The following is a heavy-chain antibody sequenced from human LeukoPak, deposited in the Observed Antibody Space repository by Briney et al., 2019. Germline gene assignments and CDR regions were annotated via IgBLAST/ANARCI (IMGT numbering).Heavy chain of an antibody. V-gene: IGHV1-2*02. J-gene: IGHJ4*02. CDR3: ATVSDYGDYGY. Sequence: ASVKVSCKASGYTFTGYYMHWVRQAPGQGLEWMGWINPNSGGAIYAQKFQGRVTMTEDTSTDTAYMELSSLRSEDTAVYYCATVSDYGDYGYWGQGTLVTVSS. D-gene: IGHD4-17*01. CDR1: GYTFTGYY. CDR2: INPNSGGA.